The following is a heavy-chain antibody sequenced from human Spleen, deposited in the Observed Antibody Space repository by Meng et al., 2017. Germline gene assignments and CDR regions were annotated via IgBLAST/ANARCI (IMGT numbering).Heavy chain of an antibody. D-gene: IGHD6-13*01. CDR3: ARDIAAARDY. J-gene: IGHJ4*02. CDR1: GFTFSNYW. V-gene: IGHV3-21*01. CDR2: ISSSSSYI. Sequence: GESLKISCAASGFTFSNYWMTWVRQAPGKGLEWVSSISSSSSYIYYADSVKGRSTISRDNAKNSLYLQMNSLRAEDTAVYYCARDIAAARDYWGQGTLVTVSS.